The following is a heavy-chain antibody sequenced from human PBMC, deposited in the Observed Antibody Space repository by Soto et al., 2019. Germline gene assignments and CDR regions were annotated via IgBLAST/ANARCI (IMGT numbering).Heavy chain of an antibody. Sequence: ASVKVSCKASGYTFTSYDINWVRQATGQGLEWMGWMNPNSGNTGYAQKFQGRVTMTRNTSISTAYMELSSLRSEDTAVYYCARATWPVAGPYPYYYGMDVWGQWTTVTVSS. CDR1: GYTFTSYD. D-gene: IGHD6-19*01. CDR3: ARATWPVAGPYPYYYGMDV. V-gene: IGHV1-8*01. J-gene: IGHJ6*02. CDR2: MNPNSGNT.